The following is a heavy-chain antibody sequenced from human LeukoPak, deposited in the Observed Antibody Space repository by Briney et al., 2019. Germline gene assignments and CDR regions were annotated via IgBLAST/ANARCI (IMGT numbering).Heavy chain of an antibody. CDR2: IYYSGST. V-gene: IGHV4-39*07. D-gene: IGHD1-26*01. J-gene: IGHJ4*02. Sequence: PSETLSLTCTVSGGSISSSSYYWGWIRQPPGKGLEWIGSIYYSGSTYYNPSLKSRVTISVDTSKNQFSLKLSSVTAADTAVYYCAREGVVGATLGYYFDYWGQGTLVTVSS. CDR1: GGSISSSSYY. CDR3: AREGVVGATLGYYFDY.